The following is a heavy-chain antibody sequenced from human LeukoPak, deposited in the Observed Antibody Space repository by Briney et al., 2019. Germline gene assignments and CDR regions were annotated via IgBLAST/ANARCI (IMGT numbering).Heavy chain of an antibody. V-gene: IGHV3-11*04. CDR2: ISSSSSII. CDR1: GFTFSDYY. Sequence: PGGSLRLSCAASGFTFSDYYMSWIRQAPGKGLEWVSYISSSSSIIYYADSVKGRFTISRGNAKNSLYLQMNSLRDEDTAVYYCARWFSTGRGFFDYWGQGILVTVSS. D-gene: IGHD6-19*01. J-gene: IGHJ4*02. CDR3: ARWFSTGRGFFDY.